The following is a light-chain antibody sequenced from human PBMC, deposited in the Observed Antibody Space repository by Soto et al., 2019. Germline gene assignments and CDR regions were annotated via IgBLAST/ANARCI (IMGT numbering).Light chain of an antibody. Sequence: EGVFTQVASTLSLFSGDRADLSCKASQSVHNFLAWYQQKPGQAPTLLIYGASNRAAGIPARFSGSVSGTDFTLTIIRLEPEDFAFYYCQQRSNWPPITFGQGTQLDIK. J-gene: IGKJ5*01. V-gene: IGKV3-11*01. CDR2: GAS. CDR3: QQRSNWPPIT. CDR1: QSVHNF.